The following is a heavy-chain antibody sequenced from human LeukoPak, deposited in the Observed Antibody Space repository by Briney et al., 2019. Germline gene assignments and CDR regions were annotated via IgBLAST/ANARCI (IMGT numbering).Heavy chain of an antibody. CDR1: GFTFSDYG. Sequence: GGSLRLSCAASGFTFSDYGIHWVRQTPGKGLEWVAFIRYDGTNKYYADSVKGRFTISRDNSKNTLYLQMNSLRAEDTAIYYCAKVGIVGATKTYFDYWGQGTLVTVSS. D-gene: IGHD1-26*01. CDR2: IRYDGTNK. J-gene: IGHJ4*02. CDR3: AKVGIVGATKTYFDY. V-gene: IGHV3-30*02.